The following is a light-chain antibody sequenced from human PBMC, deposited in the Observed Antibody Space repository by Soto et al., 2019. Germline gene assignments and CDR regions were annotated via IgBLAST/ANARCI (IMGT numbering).Light chain of an antibody. CDR1: QSVSSN. J-gene: IGKJ1*01. Sequence: EIVMTQSPATLSVSPGERATLYCRASQSVSSNLAWYQQKPGQAPRLLIYGASTRATGIPARFSGSGSGTEFTPTISSLQSEDFAVYYCQQYNNWPWTFGQGTKVDIK. CDR2: GAS. CDR3: QQYNNWPWT. V-gene: IGKV3-15*01.